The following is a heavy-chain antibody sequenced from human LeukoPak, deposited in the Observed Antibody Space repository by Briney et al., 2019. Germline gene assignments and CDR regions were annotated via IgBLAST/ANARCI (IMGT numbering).Heavy chain of an antibody. J-gene: IGHJ4*02. D-gene: IGHD2-2*01. V-gene: IGHV4-39*01. CDR3: AKGYCSSTSCAAWYFDY. CDR1: GGSISSSSYY. CDR2: IYYSGGT. Sequence: PSETLSLTCTVSGGSISSSSYYWGWIRRPPGKALEWIGSIYYSGGTYYNPSLKSRVTISVDTSKNQFSLKLSSVTAADTAVYYCAKGYCSSTSCAAWYFDYWGQGTLVTVSS.